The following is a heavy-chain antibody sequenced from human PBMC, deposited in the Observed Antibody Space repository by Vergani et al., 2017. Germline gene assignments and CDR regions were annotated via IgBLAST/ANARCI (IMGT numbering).Heavy chain of an antibody. D-gene: IGHD5-12*01. CDR1: GFTFSSYA. V-gene: IGHV3-74*01. Sequence: EVQLLESGGGLVQPGGSLRLSCAASGFTFSSYAMSWVRQAPGKGLVWVSRINSDGSSTSYADSVKGRFTISRDNAKNTLYLQMNSLRAEDTAVYYCARERVATISFDYWGQGTLVTVSS. CDR2: INSDGSST. CDR3: ARERVATISFDY. J-gene: IGHJ4*02.